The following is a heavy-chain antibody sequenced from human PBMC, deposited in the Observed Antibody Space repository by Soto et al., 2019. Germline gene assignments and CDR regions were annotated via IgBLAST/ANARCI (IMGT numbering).Heavy chain of an antibody. CDR3: TTDDPINRS. CDR1: GFTFSNAW. CDR2: IKSKIDGGTT. J-gene: IGHJ5*02. Sequence: GGSLRLSCAASGFTFSNAWMSWVRQTPGKGLEWVGRIKSKIDGGTTDYAAPVKGRFTISRDDSKNTLYLQVNSLKTEDTAVYYCTTDDPINRSWGQGTLVTVSS. V-gene: IGHV3-15*01.